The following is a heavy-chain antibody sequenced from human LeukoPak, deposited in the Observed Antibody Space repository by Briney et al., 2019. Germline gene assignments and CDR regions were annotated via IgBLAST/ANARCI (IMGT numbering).Heavy chain of an antibody. CDR2: INHSGST. V-gene: IGHV4-34*01. CDR1: GGSFSGYY. D-gene: IGHD3-10*01. Sequence: PSETLSLTCAVYGGSFSGYYWSWIRQPPGKGLEWIGEINHSGSTNYNPSLKSRVTISVDTSKNQFSLKLSSVTAADTAVYYCARHARYYYGSGSYRFDPWGQGTLVTVSS. CDR3: ARHARYYYGSGSYRFDP. J-gene: IGHJ5*02.